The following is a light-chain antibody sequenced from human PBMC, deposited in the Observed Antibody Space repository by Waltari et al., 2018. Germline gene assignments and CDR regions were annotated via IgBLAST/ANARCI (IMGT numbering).Light chain of an antibody. V-gene: IGKV1-39*01. CDR1: QCISTY. CDR3: QQSYTPPPT. Sequence: QMTQSPSSLSAPVGDRVTITCRASQCISTYLNWYRHKPGKAPELLIFAASSLQSGVPSRFSGSGSGTDFTLTISSLQAEDFATYYCQQSYTPPPTFGQGTRLDIK. J-gene: IGKJ5*01. CDR2: AAS.